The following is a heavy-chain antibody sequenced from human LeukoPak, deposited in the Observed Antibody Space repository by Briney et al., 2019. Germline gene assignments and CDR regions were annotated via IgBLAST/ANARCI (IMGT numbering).Heavy chain of an antibody. J-gene: IGHJ6*03. Sequence: GESLKISCKGSGYSFTSYWIGWVRQMPGKGLEWMGIIYSGDSDTRYSPSFQGQVTISADKSISTAYLQWSSLKASDTAMYYCARGTTVTPYYYYYMDVWGKGTTVTVSS. CDR1: GYSFTSYW. CDR2: IYSGDSDT. V-gene: IGHV5-51*01. CDR3: ARGTTVTPYYYYYMDV. D-gene: IGHD4-11*01.